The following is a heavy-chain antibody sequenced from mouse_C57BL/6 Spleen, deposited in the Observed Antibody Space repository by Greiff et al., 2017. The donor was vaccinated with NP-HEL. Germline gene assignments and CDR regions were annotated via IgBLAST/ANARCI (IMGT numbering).Heavy chain of an antibody. CDR1: GFSLSTSGMG. D-gene: IGHD1-1*01. V-gene: IGHV8-12*01. J-gene: IGHJ1*03. CDR2: IYWDDDK. CDR3: ARRSPYYYGSSWYFDV. Sequence: QVTLKVSGPGILQSSQTLSLTCSFSGFSLSTSGMGVRWIRQPSGKGLEWLAHIYWDDDKRYNPSLKSRLTISKDTSRNQVFLKITSVDTADTATYYCARRSPYYYGSSWYFDVWGTGTTVTVSS.